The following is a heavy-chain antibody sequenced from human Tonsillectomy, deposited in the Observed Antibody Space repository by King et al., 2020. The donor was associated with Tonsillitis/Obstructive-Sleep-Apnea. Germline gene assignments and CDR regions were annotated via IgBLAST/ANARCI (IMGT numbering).Heavy chain of an antibody. D-gene: IGHD2-2*01. Sequence: QLQESGPGLVKPSETLSLTCTVSGGSISSSSYYWGWIRQPPGKGLEWIGSIYYSGSTYYNPSLKSRVTISVDTSKNQFSLKLSSVTAADTAVYYCAPYCSSTSCYGGYWGQGPLVTVSS. V-gene: IGHV4-39*01. CDR1: GGSISSSSYY. CDR2: IYYSGST. CDR3: APYCSSTSCYGGY. J-gene: IGHJ4*02.